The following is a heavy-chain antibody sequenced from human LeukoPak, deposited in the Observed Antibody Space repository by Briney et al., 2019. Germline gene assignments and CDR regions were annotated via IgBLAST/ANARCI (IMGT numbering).Heavy chain of an antibody. CDR1: GFTFRSYW. Sequence: GGSLRPSCEASGFTFRSYWMHWVRQAPEKGLVWVSRINSDGTSTSYADSVKGRFSILRDNAKNTLYLQMNSLRAEDTAVYYCSPEAFDFWGRGTLVTVSS. CDR3: SPEAFDF. J-gene: IGHJ4*02. V-gene: IGHV3-74*01. CDR2: INSDGTST.